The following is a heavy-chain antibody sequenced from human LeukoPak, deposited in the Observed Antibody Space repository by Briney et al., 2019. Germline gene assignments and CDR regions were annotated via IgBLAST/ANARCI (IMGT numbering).Heavy chain of an antibody. CDR1: GGSISSGGYY. Sequence: SETLSLTCTVSGGSISSGGYYWSWIRQPPGKGLEWIGYIYDSVFTKYNPSLKSRVTISVDTSKSQFSLRLSSVTAADTAVYYCASLTSHIWGQGTLVTVSS. CDR3: ASLTSHI. V-gene: IGHV4-61*08. D-gene: IGHD3-3*01. J-gene: IGHJ4*02. CDR2: IYDSVFT.